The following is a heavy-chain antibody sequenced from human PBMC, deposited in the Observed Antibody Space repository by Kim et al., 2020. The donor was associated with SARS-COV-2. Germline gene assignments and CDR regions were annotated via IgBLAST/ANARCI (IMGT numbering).Heavy chain of an antibody. D-gene: IGHD3-10*01. V-gene: IGHV3-49*02. J-gene: IGHJ4*02. Sequence: YAASVRGRFTISKDDSKTIAYLQMNSVKTEDTAVYYCTRGDLWFGEAPFDFWGQGTLVTVSS. CDR3: TRGDLWFGEAPFDF.